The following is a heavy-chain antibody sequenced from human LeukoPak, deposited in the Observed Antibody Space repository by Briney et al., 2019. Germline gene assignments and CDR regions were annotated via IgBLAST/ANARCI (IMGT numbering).Heavy chain of an antibody. D-gene: IGHD2-21*02. CDR1: GGSISSGSYY. CDR2: IYSSGST. J-gene: IGHJ4*02. Sequence: PSQTLSLTCAVSGGSISSGSYYWSWIRQPAGKGLEWIGRIYSSGSTNYNPSLKSRVSISVDTSKNQFSLKLSSVTAADTAVYYCARGGYCGGDCYFYYWGQGTLVTVSS. V-gene: IGHV4-61*02. CDR3: ARGGYCGGDCYFYY.